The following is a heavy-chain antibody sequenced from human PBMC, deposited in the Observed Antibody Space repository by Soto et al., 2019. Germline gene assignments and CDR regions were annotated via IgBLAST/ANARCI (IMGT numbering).Heavy chain of an antibody. Sequence: ASVKLSCKASGYTFTRYGISWVRQAPGQGLEWMGWISAYNGNTNYAQKLQGRVTMTTDTSTSTAYMELRSLRSDDTAVYYWARDDYGDNNWFAPWGQGTLVTVAS. D-gene: IGHD4-17*01. CDR2: ISAYNGNT. CDR1: GYTFTRYG. CDR3: ARDDYGDNNWFAP. V-gene: IGHV1-18*01. J-gene: IGHJ5*02.